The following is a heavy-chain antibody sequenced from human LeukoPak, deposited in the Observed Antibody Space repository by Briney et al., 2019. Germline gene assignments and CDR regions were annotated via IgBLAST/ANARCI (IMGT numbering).Heavy chain of an antibody. D-gene: IGHD3-22*01. CDR1: GITLSNYG. CDR3: AKRGVVIRVILVGFHKEAYYFDS. Sequence: GGSLRLSCAVSGITLSNYGVSWVRQTPRKGLEWVAGISGSGGSTSYADSVKGRFTISRDNPKNTLYLEMNSLRAEDTAVYFCAKRGVVIRVILVGFHKEAYYFDSWGQGALVTVSS. J-gene: IGHJ4*02. CDR2: ISGSGGST. V-gene: IGHV3-23*01.